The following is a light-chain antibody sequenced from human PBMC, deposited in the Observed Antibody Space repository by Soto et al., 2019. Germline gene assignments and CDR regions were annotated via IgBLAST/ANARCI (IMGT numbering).Light chain of an antibody. CDR2: DVS. V-gene: IGLV2-8*01. Sequence: QSALTQPPSASGSPGRSVTISRTGTSSDVGGYNYVSWYQQHPGKAPKLMIYDVSKRPSGVPDRFSGSKSGNTASLTVSGLQAEDEAEYYCSSYAGSNNYVVFGGGTKLTVL. CDR3: SSYAGSNNYVV. CDR1: SSDVGGYNY. J-gene: IGLJ2*01.